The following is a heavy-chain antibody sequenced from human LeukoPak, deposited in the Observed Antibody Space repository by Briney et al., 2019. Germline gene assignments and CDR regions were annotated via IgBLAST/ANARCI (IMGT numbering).Heavy chain of an antibody. CDR1: GFTFSTYA. CDR3: AKDYAHGSGSLDY. J-gene: IGHJ4*02. Sequence: GGSLRLSCAASGFTFSTYAMHWVRQAPGKGLEWVAVISYDGSEKYYADFVKGRFTISRDNSKNTLYLQMNSLRTEDTAVYYCAKDYAHGSGSLDYWGQGTQVTVSS. V-gene: IGHV3-30*18. D-gene: IGHD3-10*01. CDR2: ISYDGSEK.